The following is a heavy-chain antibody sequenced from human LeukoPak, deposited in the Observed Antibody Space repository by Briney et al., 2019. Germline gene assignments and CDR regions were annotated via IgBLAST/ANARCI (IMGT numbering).Heavy chain of an antibody. CDR1: GYSFTNYW. Sequence: GESLKISCKASGYSFTNYWFAWVRQMPGKGLEWMGIIYPGDSDTRYSPSFQGQVTISADKSISTAYLQWRSLKASDTAMYYCASLNTAQGSYYGMDVWGQGTTVTVSS. V-gene: IGHV5-51*01. J-gene: IGHJ6*02. CDR3: ASLNTAQGSYYGMDV. CDR2: IYPGDSDT.